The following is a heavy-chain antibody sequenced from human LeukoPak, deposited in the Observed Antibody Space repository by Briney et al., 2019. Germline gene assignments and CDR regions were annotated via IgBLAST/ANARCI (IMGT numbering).Heavy chain of an antibody. D-gene: IGHD3-3*01. CDR3: ARPRTYYDFWRGYPPFDY. V-gene: IGHV1-69*13. Sequence: ASVKVSCKASGGTFSSYAINWVRRAPGQGLEWMGGIITNFGTTNYAQKYQGRVTITADESTSTAYMELSSLRSEDTAVYYCARPRTYYDFWRGYPPFDYWGQGTLVTVSS. CDR2: IITNFGTT. J-gene: IGHJ4*02. CDR1: GGTFSSYA.